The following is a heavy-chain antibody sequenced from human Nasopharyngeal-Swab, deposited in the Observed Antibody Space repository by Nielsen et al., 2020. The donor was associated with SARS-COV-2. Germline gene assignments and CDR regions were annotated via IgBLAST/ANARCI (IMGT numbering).Heavy chain of an antibody. V-gene: IGHV3-21*01. D-gene: IGHD3-16*01. CDR3: ARSGEGRGGEGGKKRKEE. CDR2: ISSSSSYI. Sequence: GESLKISCAASGVTFSSYSMNWVRQAPGKGLEWVSSISSSSSYIYYADSVKGRFTISRDNAKNSLYLQMNSLRAEDTAVYYCARSGEGRGGEGGKKRKEEGGQG. J-gene: IGHJ4*02. CDR1: GVTFSSYS.